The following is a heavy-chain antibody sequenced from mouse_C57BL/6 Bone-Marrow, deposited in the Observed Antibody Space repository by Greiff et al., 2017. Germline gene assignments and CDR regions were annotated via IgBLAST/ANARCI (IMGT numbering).Heavy chain of an antibody. V-gene: IGHV5-9*04. Sequence: EVKLMESGGGLVKPGGSLKLSCAASGFTFSSYTMSWVRQTPEKRLEWVATISGGGGNTYYPDSVKGRFTISRDNAKNTLYLQMSSLRSEDTAVYYCARRYYYGTFDYWGQGTTLTVSS. D-gene: IGHD1-1*01. CDR2: ISGGGGNT. J-gene: IGHJ2*01. CDR1: GFTFSSYT. CDR3: ARRYYYGTFDY.